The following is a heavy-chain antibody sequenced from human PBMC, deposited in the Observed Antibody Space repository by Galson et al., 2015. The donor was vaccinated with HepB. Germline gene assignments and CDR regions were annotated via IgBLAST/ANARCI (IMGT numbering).Heavy chain of an antibody. V-gene: IGHV4-59*01. J-gene: IGHJ3*01. CDR3: ARAPRRGGYTVESPPRSDAFDV. Sequence: DTLSLTCTVSGGSISSYYWSWIRQSPGKGLEWIGYIYYSGSTNYNPSLKSRVTISVDTSKNQVSLKLSSVTAADTAVYYCARAPRRGGYTVESPPRSDAFDVWGQGTMVTVSS. CDR1: GGSISSYY. CDR2: IYYSGST. D-gene: IGHD5-24*01.